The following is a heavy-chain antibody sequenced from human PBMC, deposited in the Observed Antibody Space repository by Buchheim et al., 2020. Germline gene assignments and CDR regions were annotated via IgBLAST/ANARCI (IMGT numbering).Heavy chain of an antibody. V-gene: IGHV4-30-4*01. Sequence: QVQLQESGPGQVKPSQTLSLTCTVSGDSINTADYYWSWIRQSPGKGLEWIGCIYSSGGTFYNPSLESRVTISIDTPKTQVSLKLRSVTAADTAVYYCARDSKRRWFDPWGQGTL. D-gene: IGHD2/OR15-2a*01. CDR1: GDSINTADYY. CDR2: IYSSGGT. CDR3: ARDSKRRWFDP. J-gene: IGHJ5*02.